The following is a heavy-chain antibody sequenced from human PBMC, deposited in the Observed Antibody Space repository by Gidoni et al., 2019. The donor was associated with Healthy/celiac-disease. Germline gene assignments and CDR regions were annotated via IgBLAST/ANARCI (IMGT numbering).Heavy chain of an antibody. CDR1: GGSLSSGRYY. V-gene: IGHV4-61*02. CDR2: IYTSGST. Sequence: QVQLQESGPGLVKPSQTLSLTCTVSGGSLSSGRYYWSWFRQPAGKGLEWIGRIYTSGSTNYNPSLKSRVTISVDTSKNQFSLKLSSVTAADTAVYYCARGLRRDGYINDAFDIWGQGTMVTVSS. D-gene: IGHD5-12*01. J-gene: IGHJ3*02. CDR3: ARGLRRDGYINDAFDI.